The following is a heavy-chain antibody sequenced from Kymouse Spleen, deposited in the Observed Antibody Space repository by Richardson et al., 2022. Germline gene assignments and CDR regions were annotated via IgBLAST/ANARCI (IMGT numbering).Heavy chain of an antibody. CDR2: IRSKANSYAT. CDR1: GFTFSGSA. CDR3: TRQDSSSDFDY. D-gene: IGHD6-6*01. V-gene: IGHV3-73*02. Sequence: EVQLVESGGGLVQPGGSLKLSCAASGFTFSGSAMHWVRQASGKGLEWVGRIRSKANSYATAYAASVKGRFTISRDDSKNTAYLQMNSLKTEDTAVYYCTRQDSSSDFDYWGQGTLVTVSS. J-gene: IGHJ4*02.